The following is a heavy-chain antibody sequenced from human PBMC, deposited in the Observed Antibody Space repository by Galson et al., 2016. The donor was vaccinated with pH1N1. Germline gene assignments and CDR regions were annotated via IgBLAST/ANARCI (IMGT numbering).Heavy chain of an antibody. Sequence: SLRLSCAASGLSLGGYWMSWVRQAPGKGLEWVANIRSDGSEMYYLDSVRGRFTISRDNAKSSLFLQLNSLRAEDTAVYYCVRDGLTRWHFDDWGQGTLVNVSS. CDR2: IRSDGSEM. D-gene: IGHD2-15*01. J-gene: IGHJ4*02. V-gene: IGHV3-7*04. CDR1: GLSLGGYW. CDR3: VRDGLTRWHFDD.